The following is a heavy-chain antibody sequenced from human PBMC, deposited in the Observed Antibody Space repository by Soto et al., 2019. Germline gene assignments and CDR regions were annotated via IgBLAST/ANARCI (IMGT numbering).Heavy chain of an antibody. CDR1: GDSINSDNYY. J-gene: IGHJ4*02. CDR3: ARLEGLATISYYFDY. V-gene: IGHV4-39*01. CDR2: IYYRGNT. D-gene: IGHD3-9*01. Sequence: QLQLQESGPGLVKPRETLSLTCSVSGDSINSDNYYWGWIRQPPGKGLEWIGSIYYRGNTYYNPSLKTRVTISLDKSKSQFSLKLNSVTAADSAVYFCARLEGLATISYYFDYWGQGTLLTVSS.